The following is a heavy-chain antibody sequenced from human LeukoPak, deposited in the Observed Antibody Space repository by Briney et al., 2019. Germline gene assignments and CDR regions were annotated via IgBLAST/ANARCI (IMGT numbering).Heavy chain of an antibody. CDR2: IYHSGST. CDR1: GGSISSGGYS. Sequence: SETLSLTCAVSGGSISSGGYSWSWIRQPPGKGLEWIGYIYHSGSTYYNPSLKSRVTISVDRSKNQFSLKLSSVTAADTAVYYCARASISRSSPPYYYYYGMDVWGQGTTVTVSS. CDR3: ARASISRSSPPYYYYYGMDV. J-gene: IGHJ6*02. D-gene: IGHD6-6*01. V-gene: IGHV4-30-2*01.